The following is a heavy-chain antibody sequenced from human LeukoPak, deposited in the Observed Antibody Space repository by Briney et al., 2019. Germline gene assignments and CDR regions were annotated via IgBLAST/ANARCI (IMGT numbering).Heavy chain of an antibody. D-gene: IGHD5-18*01. CDR1: GFPFGSYE. CDR3: ARAIRGYSYGIGLNDY. CDR2: ISSSGSTI. J-gene: IGHJ4*02. V-gene: IGHV3-48*03. Sequence: GGSLRLSFAASGFPFGSYEMNWVRPAPGKGLEWVSYISSSGSTIYYADSVKGRFTISRDNAKNSLYLQMNSLRAEDTAVYYCARAIRGYSYGIGLNDYWGQGTLVTVSS.